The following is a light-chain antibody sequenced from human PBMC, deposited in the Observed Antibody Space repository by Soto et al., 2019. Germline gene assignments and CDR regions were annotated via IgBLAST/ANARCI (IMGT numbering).Light chain of an antibody. V-gene: IGLV2-14*01. CDR3: SSYTSTTTVV. Sequence: QSALTQPASVSGSPGQSITISCTGSTNDIGGYNYVSWYQQHPAKAPKLLIYEVFNRPSGISNRFSGSKSDNTASLTISGLQAEDEGHYYCSSYTSTTTVVFGGGTKLTVL. CDR1: TNDIGGYNY. CDR2: EVF. J-gene: IGLJ2*01.